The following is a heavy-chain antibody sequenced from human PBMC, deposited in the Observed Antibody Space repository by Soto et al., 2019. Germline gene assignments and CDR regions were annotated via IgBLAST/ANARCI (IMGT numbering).Heavy chain of an antibody. Sequence: TLSLTCTVSGGSISSGGYYWSWIREHPGKGLEWIGYIYYSGSTYYNPSLKSRVTISVDTSKNQFSLKLSSVTAADTAVYYCARAPRYYYYGMDVWGQGTTVTVSS. CDR2: IYYSGST. CDR3: ARAPRYYYYGMDV. V-gene: IGHV4-31*03. CDR1: GGSISSGGYY. J-gene: IGHJ6*02.